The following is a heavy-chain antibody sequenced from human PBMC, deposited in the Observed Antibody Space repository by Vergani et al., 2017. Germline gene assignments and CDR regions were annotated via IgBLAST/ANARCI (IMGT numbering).Heavy chain of an antibody. J-gene: IGHJ6*02. Sequence: QLHLQESGPGLVKPSETLSLTCTVSGGSISSYYWSWIRQPPGKGLEWIGYIYYSGSTNYNPSLKSRVTISVDTSKNQFSLKLSSVTAADTAVYYCARGGSDYDILTGYSDPYYYYGMDVWGQGTTVTVSS. CDR1: GGSISSYY. V-gene: IGHV4-59*01. D-gene: IGHD3-9*01. CDR2: IYYSGST. CDR3: ARGGSDYDILTGYSDPYYYYGMDV.